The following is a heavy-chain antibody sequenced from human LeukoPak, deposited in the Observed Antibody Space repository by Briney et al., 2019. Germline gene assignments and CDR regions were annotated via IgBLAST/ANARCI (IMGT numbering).Heavy chain of an antibody. CDR1: GFTFSSYE. CDR3: AKALNYWYFDL. J-gene: IGHJ2*01. V-gene: IGHV3-48*03. CDR2: ISSSGSSI. Sequence: PGGSLRLSCAASGFTFSSYEINWVRQAPGQGLEWVSRISSSGSSIYYADSVEGRFTISRDNAKNSVLLQMNSLRVEDTATYYCAKALNYWYFDLWGRGNLVTVSS.